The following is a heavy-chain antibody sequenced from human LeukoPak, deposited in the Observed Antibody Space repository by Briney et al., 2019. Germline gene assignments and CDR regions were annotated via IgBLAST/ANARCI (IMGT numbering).Heavy chain of an antibody. CDR1: GDSVSSNSAA. V-gene: IGHV6-1*01. Sequence: SQTLSLTCAISGDSVSSNSAAWDWIRQSPSRGLEWLGRTYYRSKWYNDYAVSVKSRITINPDTSKNQFSLQLNSVTPEDTAVYYCARLTWGYSGYEPAFDIWGQGTMVTVSS. CDR2: TYYRSKWYN. CDR3: ARLTWGYSGYEPAFDI. J-gene: IGHJ3*02. D-gene: IGHD5-12*01.